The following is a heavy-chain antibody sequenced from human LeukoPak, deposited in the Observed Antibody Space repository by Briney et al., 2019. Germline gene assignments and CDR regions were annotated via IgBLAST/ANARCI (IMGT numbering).Heavy chain of an antibody. J-gene: IGHJ3*02. Sequence: GASVKVSCKASGYTFTSYGISWVRQAPGQGLEWMGWISAYNGNTNYAQKLQGRVTMTTDTSTSTAYMELRSLRSDDTAVYYCARDALITTIVHPTCFDIWGQGTMVTVSS. CDR1: GYTFTSYG. D-gene: IGHD3-22*01. CDR2: ISAYNGNT. V-gene: IGHV1-18*01. CDR3: ARDALITTIVHPTCFDI.